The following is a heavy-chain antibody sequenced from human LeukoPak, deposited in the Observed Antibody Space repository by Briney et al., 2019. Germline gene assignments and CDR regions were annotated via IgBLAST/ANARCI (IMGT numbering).Heavy chain of an antibody. CDR1: GFTFSTYG. J-gene: IGHJ3*01. Sequence: GGSLRLSCAASGFTFSTYGMHWVRQAPGKGLEWVAVTAFNGTNNDYVTAYANSVKGRFTISRDNSKNTLYLQMNSLSGEDTAAYYCARDGGSGWRGTLRFWGQGTMLIVSS. CDR3: ARDGGSGWRGTLRF. D-gene: IGHD6-19*01. V-gene: IGHV3-30*03. CDR2: TAFNGTNNDYVT.